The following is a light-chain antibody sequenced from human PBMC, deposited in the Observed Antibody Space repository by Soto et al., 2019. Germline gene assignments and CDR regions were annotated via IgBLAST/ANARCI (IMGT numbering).Light chain of an antibody. Sequence: DIVMTQSPDSLAVSLGERATINCKSSQSVLSSSNNRNYLAWYQQKSGQPPKLLIYWASTRESGVPDRFSGSCSGTDLTLTVSSLQAEDVADDDCQHYCRIPWTFGQGNRVESK. CDR3: QHYCRIPWT. J-gene: IGKJ1*01. V-gene: IGKV4-1*01. CDR1: QSVLSSSNNRNY. CDR2: WAS.